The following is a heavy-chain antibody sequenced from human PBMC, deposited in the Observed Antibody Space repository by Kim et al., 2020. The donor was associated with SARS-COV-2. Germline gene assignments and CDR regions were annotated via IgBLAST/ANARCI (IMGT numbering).Heavy chain of an antibody. CDR1: GGSISSGGYY. CDR3: ARASRGEYQLLGY. Sequence: SETLSLTCTVSGGSISSGGYYWSWIRQHPGKGLEWIGYIYYSGSTYYNPSLKSRVTISVDTSKNQFSLKLSSVTAADTAVYYCARASRGEYQLLGYWGQGTLVTVSS. D-gene: IGHD2-2*01. J-gene: IGHJ4*02. CDR2: IYYSGST. V-gene: IGHV4-31*03.